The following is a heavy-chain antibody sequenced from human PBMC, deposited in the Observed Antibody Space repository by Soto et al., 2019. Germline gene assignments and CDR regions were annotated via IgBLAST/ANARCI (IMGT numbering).Heavy chain of an antibody. CDR3: AKIGQIGNWFFDY. D-gene: IGHD1-1*01. CDR1: GFMFSSHG. CDR2: ISSGGDLT. V-gene: IGHV3-23*01. Sequence: EVQLLESGGDLVQPGGSLRVSCAASGFMFSSHGMSWDRQAPGKGLEWVSSISSGGDLTYYADSVKGRFTVSRDNLKNTLSLQMDSLRAEDTATYYCAKIGQIGNWFFDYCGQGTLVTVSS. J-gene: IGHJ4*02.